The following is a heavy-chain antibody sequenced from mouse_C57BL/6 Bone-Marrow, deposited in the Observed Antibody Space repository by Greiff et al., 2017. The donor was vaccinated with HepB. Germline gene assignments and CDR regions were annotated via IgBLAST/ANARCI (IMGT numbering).Heavy chain of an antibody. CDR1: EYEFPSHD. CDR2: INSDGGST. D-gene: IGHD2-3*01. J-gene: IGHJ2*01. CDR3: ASYDGYYGFDY. Sequence: EVKLEESGGGLVQPGESLKLSCESNEYEFPSHDMSWVRKTPEKRLELVAAINSDGGSTYYPDTMERRFIISRDNTKKTLYLQMSSLRSEDTALYYCASYDGYYGFDYWGQGTTLTVSS. V-gene: IGHV5-2*03.